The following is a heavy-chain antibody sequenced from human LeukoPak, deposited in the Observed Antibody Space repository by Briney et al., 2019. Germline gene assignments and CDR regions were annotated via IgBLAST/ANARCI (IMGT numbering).Heavy chain of an antibody. Sequence: GGSLRLSCAASGFTVSNNYMSWVRQAPGKGLEWVSVIYSGGSTYYADSVKGRFTISRDNSKNTLYLQMNSLRAEDTAVYYCAKEGRLTVAAVVVENYFDYWGQGTPVTVSA. J-gene: IGHJ4*02. D-gene: IGHD3-22*01. CDR2: IYSGGST. CDR1: GFTVSNNY. CDR3: AKEGRLTVAAVVVENYFDY. V-gene: IGHV3-53*01.